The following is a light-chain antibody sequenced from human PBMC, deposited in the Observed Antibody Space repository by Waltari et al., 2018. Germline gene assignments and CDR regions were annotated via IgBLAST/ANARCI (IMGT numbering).Light chain of an antibody. Sequence: QSALTQPASVSGSPGQSITISCTGTSSDVGDYNLVSWYQQHAGQVPKLIIYEVNKRPPGFSTCFAGSRSGNTASLTISGRQAEDEATYFCCSYAGTTSWLFGGGTKVTVL. CDR3: CSYAGTTSWL. V-gene: IGLV2-23*02. J-gene: IGLJ3*02. CDR1: SSDVGDYNL. CDR2: EVN.